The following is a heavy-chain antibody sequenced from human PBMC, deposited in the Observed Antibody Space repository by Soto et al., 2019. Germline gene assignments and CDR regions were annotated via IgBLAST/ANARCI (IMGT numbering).Heavy chain of an antibody. J-gene: IGHJ6*02. Sequence: QLQLQESGPRLVKPSETLSLTCSVSGGSISSSSYSWGWIRQPPGKGLEWIWTIYYSGSTHYNPCLEDRVALSEDTPNNQLSLRLCSLAAADSAVYYCGRQPGHCGSTTCFGYYSVDVWGQGTTVTVS. CDR1: GGSISSSSYS. V-gene: IGHV4-39*01. CDR3: GRQPGHCGSTTCFGYYSVDV. CDR2: IYYSGST. D-gene: IGHD2-2*01.